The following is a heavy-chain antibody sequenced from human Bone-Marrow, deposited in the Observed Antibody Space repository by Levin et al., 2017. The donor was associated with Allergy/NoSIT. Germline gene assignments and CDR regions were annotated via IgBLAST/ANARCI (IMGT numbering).Heavy chain of an antibody. CDR2: IIPIFGTA. V-gene: IGHV1-69*13. D-gene: IGHD5-12*01. J-gene: IGHJ6*02. Sequence: SVKVSCKASGGTFSSYAISWVRQAPGQGLEWMGGIIPIFGTANYAQKFQGRVTITADESTSTAYMELSSLRSEDTAVYYCARDRGYQNYYYGMDVWGQGTTVTVSS. CDR3: ARDRGYQNYYYGMDV. CDR1: GGTFSSYA.